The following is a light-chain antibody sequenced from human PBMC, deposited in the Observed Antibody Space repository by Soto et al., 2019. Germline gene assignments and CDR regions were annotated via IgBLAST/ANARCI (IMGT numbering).Light chain of an antibody. CDR1: QSAGNF. Sequence: EIVMTQSPATLSVSPGETASLSCRASQSAGNFLAWYQQKPGQAPRLLIYYISTRATGIPARVSGSGSGTEVTLTINSLQSEDSAVYYGQQHNQWPITFGQGTRLEIK. J-gene: IGKJ5*01. V-gene: IGKV3D-15*01. CDR2: YIS. CDR3: QQHNQWPIT.